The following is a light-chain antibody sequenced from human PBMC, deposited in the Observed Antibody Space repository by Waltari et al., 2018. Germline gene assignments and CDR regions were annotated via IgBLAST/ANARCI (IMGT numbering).Light chain of an antibody. CDR1: SSDVGGYNY. CDR2: EVS. V-gene: IGLV2-14*01. CDR3: SSYTSSSTWV. Sequence: QSALTQPASVSGSPGQSITISCTGTSSDVGGYNYVSWYQQPPGKAPKLMIYEVSTRPSGVSNRFSGSKSGNTASLTISGLQAEDEADYYCSSYTSSSTWVFGGGTKLTVL. J-gene: IGLJ3*02.